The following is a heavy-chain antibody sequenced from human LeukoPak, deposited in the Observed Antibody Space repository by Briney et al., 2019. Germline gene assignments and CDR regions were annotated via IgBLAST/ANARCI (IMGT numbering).Heavy chain of an antibody. CDR3: ARGADDCSSTSCYFGYYGMDV. CDR2: IWYDGSNK. V-gene: IGHV3-33*08. D-gene: IGHD2-2*01. J-gene: IGHJ6*02. CDR1: GFTFSSYA. Sequence: GGSLRLSCAASGFTFSSYAMSWVRQAPGKGLEWVAVIWYDGSNKYYADSVKGRFTISRDNSKNTLYLQMNSLRAEDTAVYYCARGADDCSSTSCYFGYYGMDVWGQGTTVTVSS.